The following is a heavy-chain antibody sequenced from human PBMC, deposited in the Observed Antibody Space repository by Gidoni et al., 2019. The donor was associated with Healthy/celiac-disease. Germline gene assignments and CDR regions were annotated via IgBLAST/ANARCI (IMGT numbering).Heavy chain of an antibody. J-gene: IGHJ4*02. CDR1: GYTLSSCA. CDR3: AKVGDSGYGLSFDY. D-gene: IGHD5-12*01. Sequence: EVQLLESGGGSVEPGGSLRLSCAASGYTLSSCAMSWVRQDPGKGLEWVSAISGSGGSTSYADSVKGPFTISRDNSKNTLYLQINSLRAEDTAVYYCAKVGDSGYGLSFDYWGQGTLVTVSS. CDR2: ISGSGGST. V-gene: IGHV3-23*01.